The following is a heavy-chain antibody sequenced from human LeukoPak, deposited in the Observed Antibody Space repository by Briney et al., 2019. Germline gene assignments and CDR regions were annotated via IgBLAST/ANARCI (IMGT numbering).Heavy chain of an antibody. CDR3: ARDGVVPAAIFPFDY. V-gene: IGHV3-21*01. D-gene: IGHD2-2*02. J-gene: IGHJ4*02. Sequence: GGSLRLSCAASGFTFSSYSMNWVRQAPGKGVEWVSSISSRSSYIYYADSVKGRFTISRDNAKNSLYLQMNSLRAEDTAVYYCARDGVVPAAIFPFDYWGQGTLVTVSS. CDR1: GFTFSSYS. CDR2: ISSRSSYI.